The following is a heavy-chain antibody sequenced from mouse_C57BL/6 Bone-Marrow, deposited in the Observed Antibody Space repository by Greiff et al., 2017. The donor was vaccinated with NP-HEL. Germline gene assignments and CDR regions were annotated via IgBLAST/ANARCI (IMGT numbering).Heavy chain of an antibody. J-gene: IGHJ3*01. Sequence: QVQLQQSGAELARPGASVKLSCKASGYTFRSYGISWVKQRTGQGLEWIGEIYPRSGNTYYNEKFKGKATLTADKSSSTAYMELRSLTSEDSAVYFCAREEIYYYGWFAYWGQGTLVTVSA. D-gene: IGHD1-1*01. CDR3: AREEIYYYGWFAY. V-gene: IGHV1-81*01. CDR1: GYTFRSYG. CDR2: IYPRSGNT.